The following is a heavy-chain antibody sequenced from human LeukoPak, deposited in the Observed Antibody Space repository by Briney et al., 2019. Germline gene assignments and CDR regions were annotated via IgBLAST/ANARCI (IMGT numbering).Heavy chain of an antibody. CDR1: GYAFTSYG. CDR3: ARDSFGATDWFDP. Sequence: ASVKVSCKASGYAFTSYGISWVRQAPGQGLEWMGWISAYNGNTNYAQKLQGRVTMTTDTSTSTAYMELRSLRSGDTAVYYCARDSFGATDWFDPWGQGTLVTVSS. J-gene: IGHJ5*02. V-gene: IGHV1-18*01. D-gene: IGHD1-26*01. CDR2: ISAYNGNT.